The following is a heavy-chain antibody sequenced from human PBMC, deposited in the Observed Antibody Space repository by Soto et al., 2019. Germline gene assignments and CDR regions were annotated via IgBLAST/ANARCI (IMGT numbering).Heavy chain of an antibody. Sequence: EVQLVESGGGLVKPGGSLRLSCVASGFTFRSYTMNWVRQAPGKGLEWVSAIRGFSPYTFYADSVKGRFTISRDNARNSLYLHMNSLRVEDTAIYYCAREVDTAMGNEASDIWGQGTLVTVSS. J-gene: IGHJ3*02. V-gene: IGHV3-21*01. CDR1: GFTFRSYT. CDR3: AREVDTAMGNEASDI. CDR2: IRGFSPYT. D-gene: IGHD5-18*01.